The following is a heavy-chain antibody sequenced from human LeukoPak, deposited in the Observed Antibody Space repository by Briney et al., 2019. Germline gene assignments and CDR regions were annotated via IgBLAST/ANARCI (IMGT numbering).Heavy chain of an antibody. CDR3: AREGPRGNSQFDY. CDR1: GFTFSSYG. V-gene: IGHV3-33*01. Sequence: GGSLRLSCAASGFTFSSYGMHWVRQAPGKGLEWVALIWYDGSNKYYADSVKGRLTISRDNSKNTLYLQMNSLRAEDTAVYYCAREGPRGNSQFDYWGQGTLVTVSP. J-gene: IGHJ4*02. D-gene: IGHD2/OR15-2a*01. CDR2: IWYDGSNK.